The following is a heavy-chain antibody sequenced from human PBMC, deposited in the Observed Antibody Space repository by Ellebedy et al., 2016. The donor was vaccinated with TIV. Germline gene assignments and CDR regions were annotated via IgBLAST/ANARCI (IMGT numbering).Heavy chain of an antibody. CDR1: GLTPGSSW. Sequence: PGGSLRLSCAASGLTPGSSWMSWVRQAPGKGLEWVANINQDGSEEYYVDSVKGRFSISRYNAKNCLYLQMSSLRAEDTALYYCARRNWYSADYWGQGTLVTVSS. CDR2: INQDGSEE. CDR3: ARRNWYSADY. J-gene: IGHJ4*02. V-gene: IGHV3-7*01. D-gene: IGHD2-21*02.